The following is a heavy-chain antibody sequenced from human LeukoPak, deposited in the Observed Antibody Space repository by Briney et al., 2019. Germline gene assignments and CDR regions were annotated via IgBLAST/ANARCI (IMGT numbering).Heavy chain of an antibody. V-gene: IGHV3-23*01. J-gene: IGHJ4*02. D-gene: IGHD3-10*01. CDR3: AKDRSELLWFGELPEDDY. CDR2: ISGSGGST. Sequence: GGSLRLSCAASGFTFSSYAMSWVRQAPGKGLEWVSAISGSGGSTYYADSVEGRFTISRDNSKNTLYLQMNSLRAEDTAVYYCAKDRSELLWFGELPEDDYWGQGTLVTVSS. CDR1: GFTFSSYA.